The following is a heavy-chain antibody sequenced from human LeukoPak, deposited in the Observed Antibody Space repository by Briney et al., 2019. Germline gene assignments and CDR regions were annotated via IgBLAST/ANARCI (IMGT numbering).Heavy chain of an antibody. CDR2: IIPIFGTA. CDR1: GYTFTSYY. V-gene: IGHV1-69*13. J-gene: IGHJ3*02. D-gene: IGHD4-23*01. CDR3: ARYGGNNAFDI. Sequence: ASVKVSCKASGYTFTSYYMHWVRQAPGQGLEWMGGIIPIFGTANYAQKFQGRVTITADESTSTAYMELSSLRSEDTAVYYCARYGGNNAFDIWGQGTMVTVSS.